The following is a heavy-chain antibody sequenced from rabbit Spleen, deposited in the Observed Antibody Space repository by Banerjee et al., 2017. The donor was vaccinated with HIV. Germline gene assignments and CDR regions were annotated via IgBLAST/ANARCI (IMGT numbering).Heavy chain of an antibody. D-gene: IGHD1-1*01. V-gene: IGHV1S45*01. J-gene: IGHJ4*01. CDR1: GFTLSNYW. Sequence: QQQLEESGGGLVKPEGFLTLTCTASGFTLSNYWMCWVRQAPGKGLEWIACIYTDTDTTYYTTWAKGRFTISKTSSTTVTLQMTTLTAADTATYFCARDLTDVIGWNFGWWGQGTLVTVS. CDR3: ARDLTDVIGWNFGW. CDR2: IYTDTDTT.